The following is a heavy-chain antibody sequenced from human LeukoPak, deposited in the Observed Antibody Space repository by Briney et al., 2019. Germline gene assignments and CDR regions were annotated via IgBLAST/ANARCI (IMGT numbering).Heavy chain of an antibody. CDR3: AKWYYYGSGSSNWFDP. J-gene: IGHJ5*02. Sequence: GGSLRLSCAASGFTFSSYEMNWVRQAPGKGLEWVSYISSSGSTIYYADSVKGRFTISRDNAKNSLYLQMNSLRAEDTAVYYCAKWYYYGSGSSNWFDPWGQGTLVTVSS. CDR2: ISSSGSTI. V-gene: IGHV3-48*03. CDR1: GFTFSSYE. D-gene: IGHD3-10*01.